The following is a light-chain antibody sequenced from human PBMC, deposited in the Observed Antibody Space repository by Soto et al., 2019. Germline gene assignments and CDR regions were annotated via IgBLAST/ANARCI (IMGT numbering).Light chain of an antibody. CDR3: QQYSSLWT. CDR2: GAS. J-gene: IGKJ1*01. Sequence: VLTPSPGTLSLSPGERAALSCRASQSVSSNLAWYQQKPGQAPRLLIYGASTRATGIPARFSGSGSGTDFTLSISRLEPEDFAVYYCQQYSSLWTFGQGTKVDIK. V-gene: IGKV3-20*01. CDR1: QSVSSN.